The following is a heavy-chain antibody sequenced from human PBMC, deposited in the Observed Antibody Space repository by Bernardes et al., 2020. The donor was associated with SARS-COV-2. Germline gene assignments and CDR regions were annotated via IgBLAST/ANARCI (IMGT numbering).Heavy chain of an antibody. CDR1: GYTFTSYD. CDR2: MNPNSGNT. J-gene: IGHJ6*02. V-gene: IGHV1-8*01. D-gene: IGHD2-2*01. CDR3: ATENPYQPPLYYYYGMDV. Sequence: ASVKVSCKASGYTFTSYDINWVRQATGQGLEWMGWMNPNSGNTGYAQKFQGRVTMTRNTSISTAYMELSSLRSEDTAVYYCATENPYQPPLYYYYGMDVWGQGTTVTVSS.